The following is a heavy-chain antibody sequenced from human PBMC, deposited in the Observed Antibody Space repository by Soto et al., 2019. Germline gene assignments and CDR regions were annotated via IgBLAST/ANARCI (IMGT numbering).Heavy chain of an antibody. CDR1: GYTFTSYD. D-gene: IGHD3-22*01. J-gene: IGHJ4*02. Sequence: GASVKVSCKASGYTFTSYDINWVRQATGQGFEYLGWMNPNSGNTGYAQQFQGWVTMTRDTSISTAYMDLNRLRSDDTAVYYCARGRRDYSGYYGYYFDYWGQGTLVNVSS. CDR2: MNPNSGNT. CDR3: ARGRRDYSGYYGYYFDY. V-gene: IGHV1-8*01.